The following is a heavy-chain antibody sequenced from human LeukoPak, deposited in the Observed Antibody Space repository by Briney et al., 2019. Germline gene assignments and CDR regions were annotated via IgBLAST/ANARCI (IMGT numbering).Heavy chain of an antibody. J-gene: IGHJ4*02. D-gene: IGHD1-1*01. Sequence: SETLSLTCTVSGGSISSPPYYWGWIRQPPGKGLEWIGTIYHSGSTYYNPSLKSRVTISIDRSNNQFSLKLYSVTAADTAVYYCARSGTHYFDYWGQGTLVTVSS. CDR2: IYHSGST. CDR1: GGSISSPPYY. V-gene: IGHV4-39*07. CDR3: ARSGTHYFDY.